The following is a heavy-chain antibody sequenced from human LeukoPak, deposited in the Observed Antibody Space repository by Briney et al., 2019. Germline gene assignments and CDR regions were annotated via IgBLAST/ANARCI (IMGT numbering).Heavy chain of an antibody. Sequence: GSLRLSCAASGFTFSSYWMSWIRQPPGKGLEWIGEINHSGSTNYNPSLKSRVTISVDTPKNQFSLKLSSVTAADTAVYYCARGSHYYDSSGYYYYWGQGTLVTVSS. CDR1: GFTFSSYW. CDR2: INHSGST. D-gene: IGHD3-22*01. V-gene: IGHV4-34*01. J-gene: IGHJ4*02. CDR3: ARGSHYYDSSGYYYY.